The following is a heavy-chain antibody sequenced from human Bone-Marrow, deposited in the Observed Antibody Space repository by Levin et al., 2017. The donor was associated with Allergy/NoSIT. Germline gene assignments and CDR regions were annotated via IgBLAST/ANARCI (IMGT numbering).Heavy chain of an antibody. CDR1: GYSFINYW. CDR2: IYPGDSDT. Sequence: GESLKISCKVSGYSFINYWIGWVRRMPGKGLEWVGIIYPGDSDTIYSPSFQGQVTISADNSITTEELQWSSLKASDTATYYCARRGRDCSSTKCYFYLDYWGQGTRVTVSS. CDR3: ARRGRDCSSTKCYFYLDY. J-gene: IGHJ4*02. D-gene: IGHD2-2*01. V-gene: IGHV5-51*01.